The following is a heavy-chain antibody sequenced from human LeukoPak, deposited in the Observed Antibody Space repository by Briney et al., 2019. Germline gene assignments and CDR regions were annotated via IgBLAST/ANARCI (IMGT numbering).Heavy chain of an antibody. J-gene: IGHJ4*02. CDR3: ARTTYYYDSSGYYDY. D-gene: IGHD3-22*01. CDR2: IGSSGRTI. CDR1: GFTFSDYY. Sequence: GGSLRLSCAASGFTFSDYYMSWIRQAPGKGLEWVSYIGSSGRTIHYADSVKGRFTISRDNAKNSLFLQMNSLRAEDTAVYYCARTTYYYDSSGYYDYWGQGTLVTVSS. V-gene: IGHV3-11*01.